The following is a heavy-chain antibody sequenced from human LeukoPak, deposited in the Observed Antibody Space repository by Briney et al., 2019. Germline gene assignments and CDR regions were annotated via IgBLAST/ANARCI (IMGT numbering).Heavy chain of an antibody. CDR2: INPSGGST. V-gene: IGHV1-46*01. CDR1: GYPFTTYY. J-gene: IGHJ4*02. CDR3: ARGPRGGDGLYYFDY. Sequence: ASMKVSCKASGYPFTTYYVHWVRQAPGQGPEWMGIINPSGGSTNYAQNFQGRVTMTRDTSTTTVYMELSTLRSEDTAVYYCARGPRGGDGLYYFDYWGQGTLVTVSS. D-gene: IGHD2-21*02.